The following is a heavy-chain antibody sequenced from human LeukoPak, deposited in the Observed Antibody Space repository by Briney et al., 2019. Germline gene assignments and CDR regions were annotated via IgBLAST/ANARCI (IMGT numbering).Heavy chain of an antibody. CDR1: GGTFSRYA. CDR3: ARGRDSSSWSPNFDY. Sequence: ASVKVSCKASGGTFSRYALSWVRQAPGRGLELMGGIIPIFGTANYAQKFQGRVTITADESTSTAYMELSSLRSEDTAVYYCARGRDSSSWSPNFDYWGQGTLVTVSS. J-gene: IGHJ4*02. V-gene: IGHV1-69*13. CDR2: IIPIFGTA. D-gene: IGHD6-13*01.